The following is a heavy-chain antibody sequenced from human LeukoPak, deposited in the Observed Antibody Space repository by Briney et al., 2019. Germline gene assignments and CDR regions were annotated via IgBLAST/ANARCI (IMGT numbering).Heavy chain of an antibody. CDR2: IFYTGRT. CDR1: GGSISSYY. J-gene: IGHJ4*02. D-gene: IGHD5-24*01. CDR3: MRHEEEDGYNAKPFDF. V-gene: IGHV4-59*04. Sequence: SETLSLTCTVSGGSISSYYWSWIRQPPGKGLEWIGTIFYTGRTYYTPSLMSRVTISVDTSENQFSLRLSYVTAADTAMYFCMRHEEEDGYNAKPFDFWGQGTQVTVSS.